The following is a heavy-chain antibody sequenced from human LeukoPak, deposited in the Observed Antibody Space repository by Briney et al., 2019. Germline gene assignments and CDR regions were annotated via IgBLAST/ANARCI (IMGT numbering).Heavy chain of an antibody. CDR3: ASSPVMTDLATIYY. J-gene: IGHJ4*02. CDR1: GYTFTGYY. D-gene: IGHD5-12*01. V-gene: IGHV1-2*02. CDR2: INPNSGGT. Sequence: ASVKVSCKASGYTFTGYYMHWVRQAPGQGLEWMGWINPNSGGTNYAQKFQGRVTMTRDTSISTAYMELSRLRSDDTAVYYCASSPVMTDLATIYYWGQGTLVTVSS.